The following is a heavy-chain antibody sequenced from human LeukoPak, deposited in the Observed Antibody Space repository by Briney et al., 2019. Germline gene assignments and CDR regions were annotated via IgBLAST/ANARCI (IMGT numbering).Heavy chain of an antibody. D-gene: IGHD6-6*01. V-gene: IGHV3-21*01. CDR2: ISSSSSYI. CDR3: AREIQTADSSSQYQPPYYYYYMDV. CDR1: GFTFSSYS. Sequence: GGSLRLSCAASGFTFSSYSMNWVRQAPGKGLEWVSSISSSSSYIYYADSVKGRFTISRDNAKNSLYLQMNSLRAEDTAVYYCAREIQTADSSSQYQPPYYYYYMDVWGKGTTVTVSS. J-gene: IGHJ6*03.